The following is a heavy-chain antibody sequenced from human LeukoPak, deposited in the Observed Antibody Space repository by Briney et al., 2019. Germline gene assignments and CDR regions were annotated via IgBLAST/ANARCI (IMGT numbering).Heavy chain of an antibody. CDR1: GYTFTSYA. Sequence: GASVKVSCKASGYTFTSYAMNWVRQAPGQGLEWMGWINTNTGNPTYAQGFTGRFVFSLDTSVSTAYLQISSLKAEDTAVYYCARVRWAARQPRMYYFDYWGQGTLVTVSS. CDR3: ARVRWAARQPRMYYFDY. J-gene: IGHJ4*02. V-gene: IGHV7-4-1*02. D-gene: IGHD6-6*01. CDR2: INTNTGNP.